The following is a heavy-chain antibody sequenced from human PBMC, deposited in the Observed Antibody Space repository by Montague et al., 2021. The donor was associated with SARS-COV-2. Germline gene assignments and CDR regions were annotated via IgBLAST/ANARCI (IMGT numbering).Heavy chain of an antibody. Sequence: SETLSLTCRVSGDSISTSTWWTWVRQTPGKGLEWIGEIFHSGTINYNPSLKSRVSISVDRSKNHFSLRLSSVTAADTAMYYCARGGYGGWTGYYFDYWGQGTLVTVSS. D-gene: IGHD4/OR15-4a*01. V-gene: IGHV4-4*02. CDR3: ARGGYGGWTGYYFDY. CDR2: IFHSGTI. J-gene: IGHJ4*02. CDR1: GDSISTSTW.